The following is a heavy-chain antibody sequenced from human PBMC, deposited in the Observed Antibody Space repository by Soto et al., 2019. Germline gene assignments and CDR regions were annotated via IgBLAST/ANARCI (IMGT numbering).Heavy chain of an antibody. Sequence: GKSLKISCKTSGYSFISYWVAWVRQLPGKGLEWMGTFYPGDSTSTYSPSFQGQVTISVDKSISTAYLQLSSLKASDTAMYYCARIIGYCRNNDCSWTFDIWGQGTMVTVS. CDR3: ARIIGYCRNNDCSWTFDI. D-gene: IGHD2-15*01. CDR1: GYSFISYW. CDR2: FYPGDSTS. V-gene: IGHV5-51*03. J-gene: IGHJ3*02.